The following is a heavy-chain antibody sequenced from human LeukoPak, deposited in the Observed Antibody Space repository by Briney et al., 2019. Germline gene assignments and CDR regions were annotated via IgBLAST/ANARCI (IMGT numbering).Heavy chain of an antibody. Sequence: SETLSLTCTVSGGSISSGGYSWSWIRQPPGKGLEWIGYIYHSGSTYYNPSLKSRVTISVDRSKNQYSLKLSSVTAADTAVYYCARAGYYDSITFDYWGQGTLVTASS. V-gene: IGHV4-30-2*01. CDR3: ARAGYYDSITFDY. D-gene: IGHD3-22*01. CDR1: GGSISSGGYS. CDR2: IYHSGST. J-gene: IGHJ4*02.